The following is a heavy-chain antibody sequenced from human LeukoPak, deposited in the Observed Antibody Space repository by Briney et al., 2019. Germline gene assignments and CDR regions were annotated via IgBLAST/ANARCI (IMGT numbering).Heavy chain of an antibody. Sequence: SETLSLTCTVSGGSISSYYWSWIRQPPGKGLEWIGYIYYSGSTNYNPSLKSRVTISVDTSKNQFSLKLSSVTAADTAVYYCALEGRLGELSWGQGTLVTVSS. CDR2: IYYSGST. CDR3: ALEGRLGELS. D-gene: IGHD3-16*02. J-gene: IGHJ4*02. V-gene: IGHV4-59*01. CDR1: GGSISSYY.